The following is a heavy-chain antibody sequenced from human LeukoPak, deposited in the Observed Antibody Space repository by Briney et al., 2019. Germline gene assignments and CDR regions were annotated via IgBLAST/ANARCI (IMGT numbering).Heavy chain of an antibody. V-gene: IGHV1-69*04. CDR3: ARDRTTSVT. CDR2: IIPLLGKP. D-gene: IGHD4-17*01. Sequence: ASVKVSCKASGGNFNPYAITWVRQAPGQGLEWMGRIIPLLGKPNYAHQFQGRVTITADKSTSTAYMELNSLRSEDTAMYYCARDRTTSVTWGQGTLVTVSS. CDR1: GGNFNPYA. J-gene: IGHJ4*02.